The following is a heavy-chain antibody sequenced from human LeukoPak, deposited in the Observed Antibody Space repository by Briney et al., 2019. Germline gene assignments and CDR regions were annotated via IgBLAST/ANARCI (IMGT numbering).Heavy chain of an antibody. CDR3: ARFSSSSLAFDY. Sequence: SQTLSLTCTVSGGSISSGDYYWSWIRQHPGKGLEWIGYIYYSGSTNYNPSLKSRVTISVDTSKNQFSLKLSSVTAADTAVYYCARFSSSSLAFDYWGQGTLVTVSS. J-gene: IGHJ4*02. V-gene: IGHV4-30-4*08. D-gene: IGHD6-6*01. CDR1: GGSISSGDYY. CDR2: IYYSGST.